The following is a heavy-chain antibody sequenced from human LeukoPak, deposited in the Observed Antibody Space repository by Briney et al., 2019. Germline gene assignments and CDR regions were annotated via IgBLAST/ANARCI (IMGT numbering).Heavy chain of an antibody. J-gene: IGHJ4*02. V-gene: IGHV4-61*02. CDR2: IYTSGST. D-gene: IGHD6-13*01. CDR1: GGSISSGSYY. CDR3: ARTEAAGTNYFDY. Sequence: SETLSLTCTVSGGSISSGSYYWSWIRQPAGKGLEWIGRIYTSGSTNYNPSLKSRVTISVDTFKNQFSLKLSSVTAADTAVYYCARTEAAGTNYFDYWGQGTLVTVSS.